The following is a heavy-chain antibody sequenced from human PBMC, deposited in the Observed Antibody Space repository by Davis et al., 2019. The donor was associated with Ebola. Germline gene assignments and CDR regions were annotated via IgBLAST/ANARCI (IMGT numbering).Heavy chain of an antibody. J-gene: IGHJ5*02. CDR1: GYTFTSYA. CDR3: ARAPNNWNYGLWGWFDP. CDR2: INAGNGNT. V-gene: IGHV1-3*01. Sequence: AASVKVSCKASGYTFTSYAMHWVRQAPGQRLEWMGWINAGNGNTKYSQKFQGRVTITRDTSASTAYMELSSLRSEDTAVYYCARAPNNWNYGLWGWFDPWGQGTLVTVSS. D-gene: IGHD1-7*01.